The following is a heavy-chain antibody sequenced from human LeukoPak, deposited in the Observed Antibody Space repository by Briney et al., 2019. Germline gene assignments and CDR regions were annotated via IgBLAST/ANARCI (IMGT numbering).Heavy chain of an antibody. D-gene: IGHD3-16*01. J-gene: IGHJ4*02. V-gene: IGHV3-43*01. CDR3: AKDQGGGNGYFDY. Sequence: GGSLRLSCAASGFTFDDYAMHWVRQAPGKGLEWVSLISWDGGSTYYADSVKGRFTISRDNSKNSLYLQMNSLRTGDTALYYCAKDQGGGNGYFDYWGQGTLVTVSS. CDR2: ISWDGGST. CDR1: GFTFDDYA.